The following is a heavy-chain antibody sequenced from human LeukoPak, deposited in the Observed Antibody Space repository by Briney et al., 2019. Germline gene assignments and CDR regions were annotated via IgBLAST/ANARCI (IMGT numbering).Heavy chain of an antibody. Sequence: GSLRLSCAASGFXFSNYAMSWVRQAPGKGLEWVSGISDSGGSTYYADSVKGRFTISRDNSKNTLYLQMNSLRAEDTAVYYCAKQDPYTSGWYPWGQGTLVTVSS. V-gene: IGHV3-23*01. CDR3: AKQDPYTSGWYP. J-gene: IGHJ5*02. CDR1: GFXFSNYA. D-gene: IGHD6-19*01. CDR2: ISDSGGST.